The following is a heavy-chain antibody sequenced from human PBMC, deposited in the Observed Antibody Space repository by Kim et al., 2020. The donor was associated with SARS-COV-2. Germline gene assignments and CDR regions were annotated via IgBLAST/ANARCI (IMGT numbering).Heavy chain of an antibody. CDR3: ARVEPYDFWSGYNSVYFDY. J-gene: IGHJ4*02. D-gene: IGHD3-3*01. V-gene: IGHV4-59*13. Sequence: SETLSLTCTVSGGSISSYYWSWIRQPPGKGLEWIGYIYYSGSTNYNPSLKSRVTISVDTSKNQFSLKLSSVTAADTAVYYCARVEPYDFWSGYNSVYFDYWGQGTLVTVSS. CDR1: GGSISSYY. CDR2: IYYSGST.